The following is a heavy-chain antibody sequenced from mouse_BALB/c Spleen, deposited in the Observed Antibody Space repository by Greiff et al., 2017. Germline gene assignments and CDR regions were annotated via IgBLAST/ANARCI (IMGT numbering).Heavy chain of an antibody. CDR1: GFTFSSYG. D-gene: IGHD2-4*01. CDR3: ARHEGLRRLPGV. CDR2: ISSGGSYT. V-gene: IGHV5-6*01. Sequence: EVQGVESGGDLVKPGGSLKLSCAASGFTFSSYGMSWVRQTPDKRLEWVATISSGGSYTYYPDSVKGRFTISRDNAKNTLYLQMSSLKSEDTAMYYCARHEGLRRLPGVWGQGTTLTVSS. J-gene: IGHJ2*01.